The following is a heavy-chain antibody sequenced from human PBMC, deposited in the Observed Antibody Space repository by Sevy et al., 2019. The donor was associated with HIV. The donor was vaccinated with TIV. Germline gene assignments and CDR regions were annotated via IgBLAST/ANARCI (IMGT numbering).Heavy chain of an antibody. CDR2: ITGSGGST. Sequence: GGSLRLSCAASGFTFSTYAMTWVRQAPGKGLEWVSGITGSGGSTFYGGSVTGRFTISRDDSKNTLYLQMNSLRAEDTAVYYCAREGCTRPHDFWGQGTLVTVSS. CDR3: AREGCTRPHDF. J-gene: IGHJ4*02. D-gene: IGHD2-8*01. V-gene: IGHV3-23*01. CDR1: GFTFSTYA.